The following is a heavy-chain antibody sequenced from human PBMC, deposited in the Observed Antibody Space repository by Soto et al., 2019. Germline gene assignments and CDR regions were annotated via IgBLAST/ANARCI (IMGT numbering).Heavy chain of an antibody. CDR3: VKSDRKDF. J-gene: IGHJ4*02. V-gene: IGHV3-23*01. CDR2: ISPSGGDT. D-gene: IGHD2-15*01. CDR1: GFTFSIYA. Sequence: GGSLRLSCAASGFTFSIYAMNWVRQAPGKGLEWVSAISPSGGDTYYADSVTCRFTISRDNSRDTLYLQMNSLRADDTAVYYCVKSDRKDFWGQGTLVTVSS.